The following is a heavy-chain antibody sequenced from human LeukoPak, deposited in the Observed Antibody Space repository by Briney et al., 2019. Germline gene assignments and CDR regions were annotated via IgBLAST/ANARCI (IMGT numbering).Heavy chain of an antibody. CDR3: AREGLQEHAFDI. Sequence: SQTLPLTCTVSGGSISSGVYYWTWIRQHPGKGLEWIGYISKSGSTLYNPSLKSRVTTTVDTSKNQFSLKLSSVTAADTAVYYCAREGLQEHAFDIWGQGTMVTVSS. CDR2: ISKSGST. J-gene: IGHJ3*02. V-gene: IGHV4-31*03. D-gene: IGHD4-11*01. CDR1: GGSISSGVYY.